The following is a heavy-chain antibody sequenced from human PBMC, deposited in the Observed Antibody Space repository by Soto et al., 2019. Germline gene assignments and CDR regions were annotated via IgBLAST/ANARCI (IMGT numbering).Heavy chain of an antibody. V-gene: IGHV3-30*18. CDR1: GFTFSSYG. CDR3: AKDAYDFWSGYFYDY. D-gene: IGHD3-3*01. Sequence: QVQLVESGGGVVQPGRSLRLSCAASGFTFSSYGMHWVRQAPGKGLEWVAVISYDGSNQYYADSVKGRFTISRDNSKKTLYLQMNSLRAEDTAVYYCAKDAYDFWSGYFYDYWGQGTLVTVSS. CDR2: ISYDGSNQ. J-gene: IGHJ4*02.